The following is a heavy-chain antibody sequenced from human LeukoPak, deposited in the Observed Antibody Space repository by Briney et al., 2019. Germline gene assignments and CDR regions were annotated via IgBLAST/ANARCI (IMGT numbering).Heavy chain of an antibody. V-gene: IGHV3-66*01. Sequence: GGSLRLSCAASGFTVSTNYMSWVRQAPGKGLEWVSVIYSGGSTYYADSVKGRFTISRDNSKNTLYLQMNSPRAEDTAVYYCASDGGYSYVPYYFDYWGQGTLVTVSS. CDR1: GFTVSTNY. CDR2: IYSGGST. CDR3: ASDGGYSYVPYYFDY. D-gene: IGHD5-18*01. J-gene: IGHJ4*02.